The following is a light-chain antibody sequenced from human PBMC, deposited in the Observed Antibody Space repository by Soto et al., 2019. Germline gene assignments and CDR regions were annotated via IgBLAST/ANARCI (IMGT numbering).Light chain of an antibody. Sequence: QSALTQPASVSGSPGQSITISCTGTSSDVGGYNYVSWYQQHPGKAPKLLIYDVYNRPSGASKRFSGSKSGNTASLTISGLQAEDEADYYCTSYTRTDIGVFGGGTKLTVL. CDR2: DVY. CDR1: SSDVGGYNY. CDR3: TSYTRTDIGV. V-gene: IGLV2-14*01. J-gene: IGLJ3*02.